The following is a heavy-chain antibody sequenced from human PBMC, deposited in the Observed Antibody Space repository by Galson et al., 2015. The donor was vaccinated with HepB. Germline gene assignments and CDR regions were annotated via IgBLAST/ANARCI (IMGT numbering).Heavy chain of an antibody. CDR1: GFIFRKYW. CDR3: VRDSSGLDF. V-gene: IGHV3-74*01. Sequence: SLRLSCATSGFIFRKYWMHWVRQVPGKGLVWVSRIKGGGSRISYADSVKGRFAISRDNAKNMLYLQMNSLRAEDTAVYYCVRDSSGLDFWGQGALVTVS. J-gene: IGHJ4*02. D-gene: IGHD6-19*01. CDR2: IKGGGSRI.